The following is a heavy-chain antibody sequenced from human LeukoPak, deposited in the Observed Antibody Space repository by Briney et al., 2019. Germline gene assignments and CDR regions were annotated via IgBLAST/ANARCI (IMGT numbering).Heavy chain of an antibody. V-gene: IGHV1-69*13. Sequence: ASVKVSCKASGGTFSSYAISWVRQAPGQGLEWMGGIIPIFGTANYAQKFQGRVTITADESTSTAYMELSSLRSEDTAVYYCAKSSNSWVREIDYWGQGTLVTVSS. CDR2: IIPIFGTA. D-gene: IGHD3-10*01. CDR1: GGTFSSYA. CDR3: AKSSNSWVREIDY. J-gene: IGHJ4*02.